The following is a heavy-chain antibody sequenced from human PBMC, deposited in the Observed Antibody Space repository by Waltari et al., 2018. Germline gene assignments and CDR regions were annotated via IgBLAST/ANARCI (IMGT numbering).Heavy chain of an antibody. Sequence: EVQLVESGGGLVQPGRSLRLSCTASGFTFGDYAMSWVRQMPGKGLEWMGIIYPGDSDTRYSPSFQGQVTISADKSISTAYLQWSSLKASDTAMYYCATPAVPSEGGMDVWGQGTTVTVSS. J-gene: IGHJ6*02. V-gene: IGHV5-51*01. CDR3: ATPAVPSEGGMDV. CDR2: IYPGDSDT. D-gene: IGHD2-2*01. CDR1: GFTFGDYA.